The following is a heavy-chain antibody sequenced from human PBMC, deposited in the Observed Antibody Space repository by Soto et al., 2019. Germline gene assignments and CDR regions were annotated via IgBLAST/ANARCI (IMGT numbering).Heavy chain of an antibody. V-gene: IGHV4-39*01. CDR3: ARQYYFGSGSSYNRPLDF. Sequence: LSLTCTVSGDSISNSYWTWVRQPPGKGLEWIGSIYYSGNTYYNPSLKSRVTISVDTAKNQFSLKLSSVTAADTAVYYCARQYYFGSGSSYNRPLDFWGQGTLVTVS. D-gene: IGHD3-10*01. CDR1: GDSISNSY. J-gene: IGHJ4*02. CDR2: IYYSGNT.